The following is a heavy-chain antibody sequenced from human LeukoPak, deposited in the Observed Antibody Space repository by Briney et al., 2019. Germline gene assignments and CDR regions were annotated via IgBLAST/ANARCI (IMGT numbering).Heavy chain of an antibody. CDR1: GGSFSGYY. J-gene: IGHJ4*02. CDR3: ARGLYSSSWYPQYYFDY. Sequence: SETLSLTCAVYGGSFSGYYWSWIRQPPEKGLEWIGEINHSGSTNYNPSLKSRVTISVDTSKNQFSLKLSSVTAADTAVYYCARGLYSSSWYPQYYFDYWGQGTLVTVSS. D-gene: IGHD6-13*01. CDR2: INHSGST. V-gene: IGHV4-34*01.